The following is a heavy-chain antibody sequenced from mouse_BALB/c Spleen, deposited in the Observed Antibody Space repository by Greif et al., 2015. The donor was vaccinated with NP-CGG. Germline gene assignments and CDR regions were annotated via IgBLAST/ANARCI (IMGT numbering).Heavy chain of an antibody. CDR1: GYTFTSYY. J-gene: IGHJ3*01. CDR2: INPSNGGT. V-gene: IGHV1S81*02. CDR3: TRGGSTMTPFAD. D-gene: IGHD2-4*01. Sequence: QVQLQQPGAELVKPGASVKLSCKASGYTFTSYYMYWVKQRPGQGLEWIGGINPSNGGTNFNEKFKSKATLTVDKSPSTAYMQLSSLTSEDSAVYYCTRGGSTMTPFADWGQGTLVTVSA.